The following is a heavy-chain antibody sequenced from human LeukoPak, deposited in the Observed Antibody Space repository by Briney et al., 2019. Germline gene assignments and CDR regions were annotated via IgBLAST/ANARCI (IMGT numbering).Heavy chain of an antibody. CDR2: IKSKTDGGTT. Sequence: GGSLRLSCAASGFTFSSYSMSWVRQAPGKGLEWVGRIKSKTDGGTTDYAAPVKGRFTISRDDSKNTLYLQMNSLKTEDTAVYYCTGQQLVPEHDYWGQGTLVTVSS. D-gene: IGHD6-6*01. CDR1: GFTFSSYS. CDR3: TGQQLVPEHDY. J-gene: IGHJ4*02. V-gene: IGHV3-15*01.